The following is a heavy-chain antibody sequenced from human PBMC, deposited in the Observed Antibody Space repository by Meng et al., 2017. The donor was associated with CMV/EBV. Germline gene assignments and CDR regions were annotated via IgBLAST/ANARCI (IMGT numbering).Heavy chain of an antibody. D-gene: IGHD2/OR15-2a*01. CDR1: GGSISSSSYY. J-gene: IGHJ4*02. Sequence: SETLSLTCTVSGGSISSSSYYWGWIRQPPGKGLEWIGEISHRGTTNYNPSLKSRVTFSVDMSKKQFSLKLNSVTAADTAVYYCRETIVNSPVSDYWGQGTLVTVSS. CDR2: ISHRGTT. V-gene: IGHV4-39*07. CDR3: RETIVNSPVSDY.